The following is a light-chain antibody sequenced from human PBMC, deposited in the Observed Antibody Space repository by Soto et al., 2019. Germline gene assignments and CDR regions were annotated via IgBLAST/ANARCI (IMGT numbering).Light chain of an antibody. Sequence: HSVLTQPPSASGTPGQRVTISCSGSSSNIGSHYVYWYQQLPGTAPKLLIYKNNQRPSGVPDRFSGSKSGTSASLAISGLRSEDEADYYCAAWDDSLSGRVFGGGTKLTVL. CDR3: AAWDDSLSGRV. CDR2: KNN. J-gene: IGLJ3*02. CDR1: SSNIGSHY. V-gene: IGLV1-47*01.